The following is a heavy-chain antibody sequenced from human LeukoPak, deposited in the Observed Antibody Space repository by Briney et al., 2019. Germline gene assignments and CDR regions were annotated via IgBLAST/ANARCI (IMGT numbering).Heavy chain of an antibody. CDR2: INHSGST. CDR3: ARGYYDFWSGYYVGLYFFDY. J-gene: IGHJ4*02. Sequence: GSLRLSCAASGFTFSSYSMTWVRQPPGKGMEWIGEINHSGSTNYNPSLKSRVTISVDTSKNQFSLKLSSVTAADTAVYYCARGYYDFWSGYYVGLYFFDYWGQGTLVTVSS. CDR1: GFTFSSYS. V-gene: IGHV4-34*01. D-gene: IGHD3-3*01.